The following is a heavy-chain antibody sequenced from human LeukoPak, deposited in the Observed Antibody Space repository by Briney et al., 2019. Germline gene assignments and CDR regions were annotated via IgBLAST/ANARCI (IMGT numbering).Heavy chain of an antibody. V-gene: IGHV1-69*13. CDR3: ARSVTGWDKWTDHPAHALDI. J-gene: IGHJ3*02. Sequence: SLKVSCKASGGTFSSYAMSWVRQAPGQGLEWMGGIIPIFGTANYAQKFQGRVTITADEATSTAYMELSRLRSEDTAVYYCARSVTGWDKWTDHPAHALDIWGQGTMVTVSS. CDR2: IIPIFGTA. D-gene: IGHD1-26*01. CDR1: GGTFSSYA.